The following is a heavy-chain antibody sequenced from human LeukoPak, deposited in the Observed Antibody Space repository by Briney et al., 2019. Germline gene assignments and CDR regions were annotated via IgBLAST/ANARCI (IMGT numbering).Heavy chain of an antibody. J-gene: IGHJ4*02. CDR1: GGTFSSYA. V-gene: IGHV1-69*06. Sequence: SVKVSCKASGGTFSSYAISWVRQAPGQGLEWMGGIIPIFGTANYAQKFQGRVTITADKSTSTAYVELSSLRSEDTAVYYCARAGGSYTAMVTLDYWGQGTLVTVSS. CDR2: IIPIFGTA. D-gene: IGHD5-18*01. CDR3: ARAGGSYTAMVTLDY.